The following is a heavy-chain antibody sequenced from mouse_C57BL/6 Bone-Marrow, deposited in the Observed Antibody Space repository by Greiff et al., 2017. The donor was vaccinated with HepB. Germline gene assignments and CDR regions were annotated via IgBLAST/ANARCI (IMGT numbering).Heavy chain of an antibody. J-gene: IGHJ4*01. CDR2: IYPGSGST. Sequence: QVQLQQPGAELVKPGASVKMSCKASGYTYTSYWITWVKQRPGQGLEWIGDIYPGSGSTNYNEKFKSKATLTVDTSSSTAYMQLSSLTSEDSAVYYCAHYDGSHYYSMDYWGQGTSVTVSS. V-gene: IGHV1-55*01. CDR1: GYTYTSYW. CDR3: AHYDGSHYYSMDY. D-gene: IGHD2-3*01.